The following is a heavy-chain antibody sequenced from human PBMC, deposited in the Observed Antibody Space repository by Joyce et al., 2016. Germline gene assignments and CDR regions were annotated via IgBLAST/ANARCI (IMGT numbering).Heavy chain of an antibody. J-gene: IGHJ2*01. V-gene: IGHV3-53*01. D-gene: IGHD6-19*01. CDR3: AREDSSGWDNWYFDL. CDR2: IHFGGAT. Sequence: EVQLVESGGDLIQPGGSLRLSCAASGFTVGSNYLSWVRQAPGKGLEWVSVIHFGGATNYADSVKGRFTISRDILKNTVDLQMKSLRVEDTAMYYCAREDSSGWDNWYFDLWGRGTLVTVSP. CDR1: GFTVGSNY.